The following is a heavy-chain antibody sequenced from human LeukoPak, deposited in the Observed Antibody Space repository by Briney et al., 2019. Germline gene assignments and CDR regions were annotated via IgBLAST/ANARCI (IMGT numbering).Heavy chain of an antibody. CDR2: ISWNSGSI. CDR3: AKDSSGDFWSGYYTFDY. V-gene: IGHV3-9*01. D-gene: IGHD3-3*01. Sequence: PGRSLRLSCAASGFTFDEYAMHWVRQAPGKGLEWVSGISWNSGSIGYADSVKGRFTISRDNAKNSLYLQMNSLRAEDTALYYCAKDSSGDFWSGYYTFDYWGQGTLVTVSS. CDR1: GFTFDEYA. J-gene: IGHJ4*02.